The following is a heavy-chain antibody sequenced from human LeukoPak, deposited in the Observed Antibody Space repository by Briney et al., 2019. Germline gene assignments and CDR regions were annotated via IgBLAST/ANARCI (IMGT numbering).Heavy chain of an antibody. J-gene: IGHJ4*02. Sequence: GGSLRLSCAASGFIFSTYEINWVRQAPGKGLEWVSYISSGGSTIYYADSVKGRFTISRDNAKNSLFLQTNSLRAEDTAVYYCARFSRTTGDIFDYWGQGTLVTVSS. CDR2: ISSGGSTI. CDR3: ARFSRTTGDIFDY. CDR1: GFIFSTYE. V-gene: IGHV3-48*03. D-gene: IGHD3-16*01.